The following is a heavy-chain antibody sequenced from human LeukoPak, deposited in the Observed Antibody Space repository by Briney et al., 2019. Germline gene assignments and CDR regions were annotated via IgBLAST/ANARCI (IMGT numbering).Heavy chain of an antibody. CDR2: ITSSGGST. J-gene: IGHJ4*02. CDR3: AKDRDGYRVYDY. Sequence: PGGSLRLSCAASGFTFSSYAMSWVRQAPGKGLEWVSAITSSGGSTYYADTVKGRFTISRDNSKNTLYLQMNSLRAEDTAMYYCAKDRDGYRVYDYWGQGTLVTVSS. V-gene: IGHV3-23*01. D-gene: IGHD5-12*01. CDR1: GFTFSSYA.